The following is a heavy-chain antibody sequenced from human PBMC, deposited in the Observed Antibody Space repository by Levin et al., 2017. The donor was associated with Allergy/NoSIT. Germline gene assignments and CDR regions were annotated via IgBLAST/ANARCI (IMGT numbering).Heavy chain of an antibody. J-gene: IGHJ1*01. CDR1: GFTFSSYA. Sequence: GGSLRLSCAASGFTFSSYAMNWVRQAPGKGLEWVSAISGSGGSTYYADSVKGRFTISRDNSKNALYLHMNSLRAEDTAVYYCAKGSTLVPAAMLAYFQHWGQGTLVTVSS. V-gene: IGHV3-23*01. CDR2: ISGSGGST. CDR3: AKGSTLVPAAMLAYFQH. D-gene: IGHD2-2*01.